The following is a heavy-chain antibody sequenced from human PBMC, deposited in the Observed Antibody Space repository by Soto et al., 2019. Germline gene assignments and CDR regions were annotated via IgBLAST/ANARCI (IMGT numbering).Heavy chain of an antibody. D-gene: IGHD3-16*01. J-gene: IGHJ6*02. CDR2: FIPIFGTP. CDR1: ASPFRSYA. V-gene: IGHV1-69*13. CDR3: ARDYVPCHGMDV. Sequence: PVKASCKASASPFRSYATSWVRQPPGQGLNWMGGFIPIFGTPNYAQKFKGRVTIPADQSTSTPYMELSSLSPEDRAVYYCARDYVPCHGMDVWGQGTTVTVSS.